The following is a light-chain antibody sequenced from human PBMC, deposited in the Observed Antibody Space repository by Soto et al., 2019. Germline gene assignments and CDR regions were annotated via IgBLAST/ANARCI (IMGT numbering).Light chain of an antibody. CDR1: RSVSSSY. J-gene: IGKJ2*01. CDR3: QHYCSSPPYT. V-gene: IGKV3-20*01. Sequence: IVLTQSPDTLSLSPGERATLYCRASRSVSSSYLAWYQHKAGQAPRLLISGASNRATDIPDRFSGSESGTDFTLTISSLEPEDVAVYYCQHYCSSPPYTFGQGTKLEIK. CDR2: GAS.